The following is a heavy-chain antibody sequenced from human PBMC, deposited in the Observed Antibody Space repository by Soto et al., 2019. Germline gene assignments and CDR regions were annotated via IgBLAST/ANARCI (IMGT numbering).Heavy chain of an antibody. Sequence: PSETLSLTCTVSGDSVGSGAFYWSWIRQTPGKRLEWIGYIYHTGRTAYNPSLKSRVTISIDPSKNQFALNVTSLTAADTAIYYCARDSTAFVFDYWGQGALVTVSS. CDR3: ARDSTAFVFDY. D-gene: IGHD2-2*01. V-gene: IGHV4-61*08. CDR1: GDSVGSGAFY. J-gene: IGHJ4*02. CDR2: IYHTGRT.